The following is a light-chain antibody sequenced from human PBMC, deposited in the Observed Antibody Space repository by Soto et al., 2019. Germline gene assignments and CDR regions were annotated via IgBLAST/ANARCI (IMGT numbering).Light chain of an antibody. J-gene: IGKJ4*01. CDR2: GAS. CDR1: QSVTSNH. Sequence: EMVLPQAPGALCFSPVEGSIVCLKASQSVTSNHLVWYQQMPGQAPRLLIGGASRRATGVPDRFTGSGSGTEFYLTIGRLQPEDTAMYYCQQYGTSPRTFGGGTKVDIK. CDR3: QQYGTSPRT. V-gene: IGKV3-20*01.